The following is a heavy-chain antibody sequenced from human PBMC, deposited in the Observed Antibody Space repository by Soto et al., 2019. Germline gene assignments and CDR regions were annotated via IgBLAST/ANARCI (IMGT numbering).Heavy chain of an antibody. CDR3: AKDRWDYVWGSYRSVPFDY. D-gene: IGHD3-16*02. CDR1: GFTFSSYA. V-gene: IGHV3-23*01. J-gene: IGHJ4*02. CDR2: ISGSGGST. Sequence: EVQLLESGGGLVQPGGSLRLSCAASGFTFSSYAMSWARQAPGKGLEWVSAISGSGGSTYYADSVKGRFTISRDNSKNTLYLQMNSLRAEDTAVYYCAKDRWDYVWGSYRSVPFDYWGQGTLVTVSS.